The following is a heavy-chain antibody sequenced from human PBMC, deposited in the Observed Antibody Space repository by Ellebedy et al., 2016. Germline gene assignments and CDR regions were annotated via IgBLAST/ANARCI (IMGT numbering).Heavy chain of an antibody. D-gene: IGHD2-15*01. Sequence: SLKISXAASGFTFEEYAMHWVRQAPGKGLEWVSGISWNSNSIAYADSVKVRFTISRDNAKNSLSLQMNSLSAEDTALYYCVKDSSGGWEYFYYGMDVWGQGTTVTVSS. CDR3: VKDSSGGWEYFYYGMDV. J-gene: IGHJ6*02. CDR2: ISWNSNSI. CDR1: GFTFEEYA. V-gene: IGHV3-9*01.